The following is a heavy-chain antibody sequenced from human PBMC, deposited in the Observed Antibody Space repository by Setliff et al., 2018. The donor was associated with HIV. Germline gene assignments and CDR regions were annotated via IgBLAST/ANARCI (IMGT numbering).Heavy chain of an antibody. V-gene: IGHV3-7*01. CDR2: IKQDGSEK. CDR3: ARDVSWRVRTYIDY. Sequence: GGSLRLSCAASGFTFTNAWMSWVRRAPGKGLEWVANIKQDGSEKNYMDSVKGRFTISRDNAKNSLYLQMNSLTAEDTAVYYCARDVSWRVRTYIDYWGQGALVTVSS. CDR1: GFTFTNAW. D-gene: IGHD3-3*01. J-gene: IGHJ4*02.